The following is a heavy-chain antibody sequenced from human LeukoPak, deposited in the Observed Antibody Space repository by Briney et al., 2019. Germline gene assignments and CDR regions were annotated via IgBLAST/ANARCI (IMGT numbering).Heavy chain of an antibody. V-gene: IGHV4-38-2*02. CDR1: GYSISSGYY. J-gene: IGHJ4*02. CDR3: ARITIFGVVGY. D-gene: IGHD3-3*01. CDR2: IYHSGST. Sequence: SETLSLTCTVSGYSISSGYYWGWIRQPPGKGLEWIGSIYHSGSTYYSPSLKSRVTISVDTSKNQFSLKLSSVTAVDTAVYYCARITIFGVVGYWGQGTLVTVSS.